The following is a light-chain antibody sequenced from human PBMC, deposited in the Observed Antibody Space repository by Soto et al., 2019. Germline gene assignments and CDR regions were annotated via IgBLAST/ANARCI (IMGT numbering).Light chain of an antibody. CDR1: SSDVGSYDY. Sequence: ALTQPASVSGSPGQSITFSCTGTSSDVGSYDYVSWHQQHPGKAPKLIIYDVNNRPSGVPSRFSGSKSGNTASLIISGLQTEDEADYYCSAYSTSGTHVFGTGTKDTVL. CDR2: DVN. V-gene: IGLV2-14*03. CDR3: SAYSTSGTHV. J-gene: IGLJ1*01.